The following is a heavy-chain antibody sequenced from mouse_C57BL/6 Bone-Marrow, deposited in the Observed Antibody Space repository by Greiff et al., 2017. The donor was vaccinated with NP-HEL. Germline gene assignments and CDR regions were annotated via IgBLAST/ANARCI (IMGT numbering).Heavy chain of an antibody. CDR3: AMGYGSSYGLDYFDY. CDR1: GYTFTSYW. V-gene: IGHV1-74*01. Sequence: VQLQQPGAELVKPGASVKVSCKASGYTFTSYWMHWVKQRPGQGLEWIGRIHPSDSDTNYNHKFKGKATLTVDKSSSTADMQLSSLTSEDSAVYYCAMGYGSSYGLDYFDYWGQGTTLTVSS. D-gene: IGHD1-1*01. J-gene: IGHJ2*01. CDR2: IHPSDSDT.